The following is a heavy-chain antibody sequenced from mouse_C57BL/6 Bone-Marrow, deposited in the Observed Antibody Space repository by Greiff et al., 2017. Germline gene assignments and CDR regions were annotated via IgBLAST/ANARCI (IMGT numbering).Heavy chain of an antibody. Sequence: VQLVESGPGLVQPSQSLSITCTVSGFSLTSYGVHWVRQSPGKGLEWLGVIWSGGSTDYNAAFISRLSISKDNSKSQVFFKMNSLQADDTAIYYCAKRNWDDWYFDVWGTGTTVTVSS. D-gene: IGHD4-1*01. CDR3: AKRNWDDWYFDV. CDR2: IWSGGST. CDR1: GFSLTSYG. J-gene: IGHJ1*03. V-gene: IGHV2-2*01.